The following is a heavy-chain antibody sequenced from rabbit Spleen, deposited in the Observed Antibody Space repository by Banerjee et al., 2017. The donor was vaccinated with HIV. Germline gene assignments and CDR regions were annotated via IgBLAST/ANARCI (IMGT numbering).Heavy chain of an antibody. CDR2: IYPIIQTT. V-gene: IGHV1S43*01. Sequence: QEQLEESGGGLVKPEGSLTLTCKASGVSLNDKDVMCWVRQAPGKGLEWIGIIYPIIQTTYYANWVNGRFTISSDNAQNTVDLQMNSLTAADTATYFCARSGANAAAYEFNLWGPGTLVTVS. CDR3: ARSGANAAAYEFNL. CDR1: GVSLNDKDV. D-gene: IGHD6-1*01. J-gene: IGHJ4*01.